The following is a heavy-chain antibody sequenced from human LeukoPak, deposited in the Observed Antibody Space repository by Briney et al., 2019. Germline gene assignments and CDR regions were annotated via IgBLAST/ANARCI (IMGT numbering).Heavy chain of an antibody. CDR3: ARKYSSSWPSYYYYGMDV. J-gene: IGHJ6*02. D-gene: IGHD6-13*01. V-gene: IGHV1-2*02. Sequence: GASVKVSCKASGYTFTGYYMHWVRQAPGQGLEWMGWINPNGGGTNYAQKFQGRVTITRDTSISTAYMELSRLRSDDTAVYYCARKYSSSWPSYYYYGMDVWGQGTTVTVSS. CDR2: INPNGGGT. CDR1: GYTFTGYY.